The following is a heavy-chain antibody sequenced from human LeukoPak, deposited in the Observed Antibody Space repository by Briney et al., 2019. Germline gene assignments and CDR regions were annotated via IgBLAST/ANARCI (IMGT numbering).Heavy chain of an antibody. CDR2: INWNGGST. CDR1: GFTLDDYG. V-gene: IGHV3-20*04. J-gene: IGHJ4*02. D-gene: IGHD3-3*01. CDR3: ARWGGRNYDFWSGYPSVDY. Sequence: GGSLRLSCAASGFTLDDYGMSWVRQAPGKGLEWVSGINWNGGSTGYADSVKGRFTISRDNAKNSLYLQMNSLRAEDTALYYCARWGGRNYDFWSGYPSVDYWGQGTLVTVSS.